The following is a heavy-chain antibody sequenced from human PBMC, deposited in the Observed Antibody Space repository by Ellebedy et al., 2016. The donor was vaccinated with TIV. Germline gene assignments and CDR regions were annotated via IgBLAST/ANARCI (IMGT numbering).Heavy chain of an antibody. Sequence: SETLSLTCAVSGGSISSRNWWSWVRPPPGKGLEWIGEIYHSGSATYNPSLESRVTISVDTSKNHFSLKLTSVTAADTAVYFCARYVSYFDTPDQIDYYFDSWGQGTLVTVSS. D-gene: IGHD3-9*01. CDR2: IYHSGSA. CDR3: ARYVSYFDTPDQIDYYFDS. J-gene: IGHJ4*02. CDR1: GGSISSRNW. V-gene: IGHV4-4*02.